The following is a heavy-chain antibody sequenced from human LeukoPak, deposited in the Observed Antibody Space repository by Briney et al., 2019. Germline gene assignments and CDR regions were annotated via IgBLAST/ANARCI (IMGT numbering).Heavy chain of an antibody. CDR3: ARGSSGSYYYGQVWFDP. J-gene: IGHJ5*02. V-gene: IGHV4-34*01. Sequence: PSETLSLTCAVYGGSFSGYYWSWIRQPPEKGLEWIGEINHSGSTNYNPSLKSRVTISVDTSKNQFSLKLSSVTAADTAVYYCARGSSGSYYYGQVWFDPWGQGTLVTVSS. CDR1: GGSFSGYY. D-gene: IGHD1-26*01. CDR2: INHSGST.